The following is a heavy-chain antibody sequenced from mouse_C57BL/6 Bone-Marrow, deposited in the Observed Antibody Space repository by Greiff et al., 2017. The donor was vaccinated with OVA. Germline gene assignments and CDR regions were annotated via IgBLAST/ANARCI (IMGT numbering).Heavy chain of an antibody. CDR3: ARGTYYSWFAY. J-gene: IGHJ3*01. CDR2: IYPRDGST. V-gene: IGHV1-85*01. CDR1: GYTFTSYD. D-gene: IGHD1-1*01. Sequence: QVQLQQSGPELVKPGASVKLSCKASGYTFTSYDINWVKQRPGQGLEWIGWIYPRDGSTKYNEKFKGKATLTVDTSSSTAYMELHSLTSEDSAVYFCARGTYYSWFAYWGQGTLVTVSA.